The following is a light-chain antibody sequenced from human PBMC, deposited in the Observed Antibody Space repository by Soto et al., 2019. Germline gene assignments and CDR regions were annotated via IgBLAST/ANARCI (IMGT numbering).Light chain of an antibody. CDR2: GAS. J-gene: IGKJ4*01. V-gene: IGKV3-20*01. CDR1: QTVNSNY. CDR3: QQYDRSPLIT. Sequence: EIVLTQSPGTLSLSPGERATLSCRASQTVNSNYLAGYQQRAGQAPRLLIYGASTRAADIPDRFSGSGSGTDFTLTISRLEPEDFAVYYCQQYDRSPLITFGGGTKVEIK.